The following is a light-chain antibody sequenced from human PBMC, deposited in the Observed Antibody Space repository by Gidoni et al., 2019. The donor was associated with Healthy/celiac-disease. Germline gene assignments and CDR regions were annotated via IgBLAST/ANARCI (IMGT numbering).Light chain of an antibody. CDR1: QSLVHSDGNTY. Sequence: DVVMTQSPLSLPVTLGQPASISCRSSQSLVHSDGNTYLNWFQQRPGQSPRRLIYKISNRDSGVPDRFSGSGSGTDFTLKISRVEAEDVGVYSYMQGTHWPPYTFXQXTKLEIK. J-gene: IGKJ2*01. CDR2: KIS. V-gene: IGKV2-30*02. CDR3: MQGTHWPPYT.